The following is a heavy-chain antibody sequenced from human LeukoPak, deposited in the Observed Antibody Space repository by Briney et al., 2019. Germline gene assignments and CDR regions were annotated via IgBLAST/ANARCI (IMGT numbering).Heavy chain of an antibody. CDR1: GFTFSSNW. Sequence: GGSLRLSCAASGFTFSSNWMHWVRQAPGKGLVWVSRSNEDGSTTNYADSVKGRFTISRDNAENTLYLQMNSLTAEDTAVYYCVRDLGGRSGHWGQGTLVTVSS. CDR2: SNEDGSTT. J-gene: IGHJ4*02. V-gene: IGHV3-74*01. CDR3: VRDLGGRSGH. D-gene: IGHD1-26*01.